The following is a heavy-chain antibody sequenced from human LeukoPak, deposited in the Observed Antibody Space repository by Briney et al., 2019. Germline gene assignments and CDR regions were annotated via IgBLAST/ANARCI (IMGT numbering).Heavy chain of an antibody. CDR2: INPNSGGT. CDR3: ASDFARRADLNDFWSGYYTARENWFDP. Sequence: ASVKVSCKASGYTFTGYYMHWVRQAPGQGLEWMGWINPNSGGTNYAQKFQGRVTMTRDTSISTAYMELSRLRSDDTAVYYCASDFARRADLNDFWSGYYTARENWFDPWGQGTLVTVSS. CDR1: GYTFTGYY. D-gene: IGHD3-3*01. V-gene: IGHV1-2*02. J-gene: IGHJ5*02.